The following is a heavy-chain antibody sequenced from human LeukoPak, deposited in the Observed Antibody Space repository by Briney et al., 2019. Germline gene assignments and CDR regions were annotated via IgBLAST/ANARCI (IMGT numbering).Heavy chain of an antibody. V-gene: IGHV4-59*01. CDR3: ARGRSSGYYGAFDF. Sequence: SETLSLTCTVSGGSISSYYWSWIRQPPGKGLEWIGYIYYSGFTNYNPSLKSRLTISVDTSKNQFSLKLSSVTAADTAVYYCARGRSSGYYGAFDFWGQGTMVTVSS. J-gene: IGHJ3*01. CDR1: GGSISSYY. D-gene: IGHD3-22*01. CDR2: IYYSGFT.